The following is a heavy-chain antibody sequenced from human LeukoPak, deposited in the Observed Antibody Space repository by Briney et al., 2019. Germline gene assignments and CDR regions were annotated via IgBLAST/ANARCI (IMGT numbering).Heavy chain of an antibody. CDR3: ARGLTLYGSSPRRLCDWFDP. D-gene: IGHD6-6*01. J-gene: IGHJ5*02. Sequence: MPSETLSLTCAVSGGSISRSGYSWSWIRQPPGKGLEWIGYIYYTGSTYYNPSLKSRLTISLDTSKNQFSLKLSSVTAADTAVYYCARGLTLYGSSPRRLCDWFDPWGQGTLVTVSS. CDR1: GGSISRSGYS. CDR2: IYYTGST. V-gene: IGHV4-30-4*07.